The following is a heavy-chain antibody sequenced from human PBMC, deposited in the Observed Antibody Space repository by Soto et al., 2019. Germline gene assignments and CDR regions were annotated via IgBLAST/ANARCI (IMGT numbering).Heavy chain of an antibody. D-gene: IGHD3-22*01. V-gene: IGHV3-7*01. CDR3: ARDITTLKFGSHEDYFDY. CDR1: GFTFSSYW. J-gene: IGHJ4*02. CDR2: IKQDGSEK. Sequence: GGSLRLSCAASGFTFSSYWMSWVRQAPGKGLEWVANIKQDGSEKYYVDSVKGRFTISRDNAKNSLYLQMNSLRAEDTAVYYCARDITTLKFGSHEDYFDYWGQGTMVTVYS.